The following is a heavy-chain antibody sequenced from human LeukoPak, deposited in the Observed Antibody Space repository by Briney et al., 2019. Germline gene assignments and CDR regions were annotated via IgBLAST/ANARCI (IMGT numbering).Heavy chain of an antibody. V-gene: IGHV1-2*02. CDR2: INPNSGGT. Sequence: ASVKVSCKASGCTFTGYYMHWVRQAPGQGLEWMGWINPNSGGTNYAQKFQGRVTMTRDTSISTAYMELSRLRSGDTAVYYCARAYMYYYDSSGYKTTLGNWFDPWGQGTLVTVSS. CDR3: ARAYMYYYDSSGYKTTLGNWFDP. CDR1: GCTFTGYY. D-gene: IGHD3-22*01. J-gene: IGHJ5*02.